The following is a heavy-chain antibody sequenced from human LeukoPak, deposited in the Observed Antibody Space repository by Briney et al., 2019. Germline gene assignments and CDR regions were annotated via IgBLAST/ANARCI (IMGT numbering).Heavy chain of an antibody. CDR3: AREGGGYYDSSGYYSLDY. Sequence: GGSLRLSCAASGFTFSSYEMNWVRQAPGKGLEWVSYISSSGSTIYYADSVKGRFTISRDNAKNSLYLQMNSLRAEDTAVYYCAREGGGYYDSSGYYSLDYWGQETLVTVSS. D-gene: IGHD3-22*01. CDR2: ISSSGSTI. CDR1: GFTFSSYE. V-gene: IGHV3-48*03. J-gene: IGHJ4*02.